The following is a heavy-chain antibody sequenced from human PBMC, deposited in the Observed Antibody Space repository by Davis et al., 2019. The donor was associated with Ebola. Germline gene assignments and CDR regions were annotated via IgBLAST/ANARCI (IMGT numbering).Heavy chain of an antibody. Sequence: ASVKVSCKASGFTFTSSAMQWVRQARGQRLEWMGWINPNSGGTNYAQKFQGRVSMTRDTSISTAYMELSRLRSDDTAVYYCARDGADCSGGTCQAYFDYWGQGTLVTVSS. J-gene: IGHJ4*02. CDR2: INPNSGGT. D-gene: IGHD2-15*01. CDR3: ARDGADCSGGTCQAYFDY. V-gene: IGHV1-2*02. CDR1: GFTFTSSA.